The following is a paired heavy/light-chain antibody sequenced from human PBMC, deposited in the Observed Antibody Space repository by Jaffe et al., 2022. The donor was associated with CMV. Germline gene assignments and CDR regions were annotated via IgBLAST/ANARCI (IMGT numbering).Heavy chain of an antibody. CDR2: IYTSGST. D-gene: IGHD3-22*01. CDR3: ARDGAYDSSGYLVDY. Sequence: QVQLQESGPGLVKPSETLSLTCTVSGGSISSYYWSWIRQPAGKGLEWIGRIYTSGSTNYNPSLKSRVTMSVDTSKNQFSLKLSSVTAADTAVYYCARDGAYDSSGYLVDYWGQGTLVTVSS. CDR1: GGSISSYY. V-gene: IGHV4-4*07. J-gene: IGHJ4*02.
Light chain of an antibody. CDR1: NIGSKS. V-gene: IGLV3-21*04. J-gene: IGLJ2*01. Sequence: SYVLTQPPSVSVAPGKTARITCGGNNIGSKSVHWYQQKPGQAPVLVIYYDSDRPSGIPERFSGSNSGNTATLTISRVEAGDEADYYCQVWDSSSVVFGGGTKLTVL. CDR3: QVWDSSSVV. CDR2: YDS.